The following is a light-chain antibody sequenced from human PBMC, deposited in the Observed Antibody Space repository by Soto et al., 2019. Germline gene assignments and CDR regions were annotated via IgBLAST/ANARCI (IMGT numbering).Light chain of an antibody. V-gene: IGKV3-20*01. CDR2: AAS. CDR3: QQYGASPPYT. J-gene: IGKJ2*01. CDR1: RSFASSY. Sequence: EIVLTQSPGTLSLSPGERATLSCRASRSFASSYLAGDQQRPGQAPRLLIYAASNRATGIPDRFSGSGSGTDFALTINRLEAEDSAVYYCQQYGASPPYTFGKGTKVEIK.